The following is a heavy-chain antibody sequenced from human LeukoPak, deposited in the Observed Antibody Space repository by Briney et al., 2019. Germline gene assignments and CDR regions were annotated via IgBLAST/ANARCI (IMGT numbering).Heavy chain of an antibody. CDR3: AKGNGPYGSGSYNFDY. Sequence: QTGGSLRLSCAASGFTFDDYAMHWVRQAPGKGLEWVSGISWNSGSIGYADSVKGRFTISRDNAKNSLYLQMNSLRAEDTALYYCAKGNGPYGSGSYNFDYWGQGTLVTVSS. V-gene: IGHV3-9*01. CDR2: ISWNSGSI. CDR1: GFTFDDYA. D-gene: IGHD3-10*01. J-gene: IGHJ4*02.